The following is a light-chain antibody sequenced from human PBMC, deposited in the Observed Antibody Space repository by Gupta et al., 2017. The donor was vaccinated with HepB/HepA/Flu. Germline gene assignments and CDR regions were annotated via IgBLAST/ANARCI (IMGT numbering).Light chain of an antibody. CDR1: SSNIGAGYD. J-gene: IGLJ2*01. CDR3: QSYESSRSGVV. Sequence: QSVLPPPPSVSGAPGQRVTISCTGSSSNIGAGYDVHWYQQLPGTAPKLLIYGNSNRPSGVPDRFSGSKSGTSASLAITGLQAEDEADYYWQSYESSRSGVVFGGGTKLTVL. V-gene: IGLV1-40*01. CDR2: GNS.